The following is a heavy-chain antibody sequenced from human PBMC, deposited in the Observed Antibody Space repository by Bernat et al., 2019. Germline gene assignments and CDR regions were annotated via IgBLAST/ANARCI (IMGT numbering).Heavy chain of an antibody. Sequence: QLQLQESGPGLVKPSETLSLTCTVSGGSISSSSYYWGWIRQPPGKGLEWIGSIYYSGSTYYKPSLKSRVIISLDTSKDQFSLNLSSVTAGDTAVYYCARGSTIVGVVSNYYYGMDVWGQGTTVTVSS. CDR3: ARGSTIVGVVSNYYYGMDV. V-gene: IGHV4-39*01. CDR2: IYYSGST. J-gene: IGHJ6*02. D-gene: IGHD3-3*01. CDR1: GGSISSSSYY.